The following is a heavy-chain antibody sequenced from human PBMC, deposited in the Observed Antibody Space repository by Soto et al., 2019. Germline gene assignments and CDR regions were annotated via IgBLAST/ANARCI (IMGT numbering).Heavy chain of an antibody. D-gene: IGHD5-18*01. Sequence: QVQLQESGPGLVKPSETLSLTCTVSGGSVSSGSYYWSWIRQPQGKGLEWIGYIYYSGSTNYNPSLKSRVTISVDTSKHQFSRKLSSVTAADTAVYYCARLEVDTAMVTSYYGMDVWGQGTTVTVSS. J-gene: IGHJ6*02. CDR2: IYYSGST. CDR3: ARLEVDTAMVTSYYGMDV. V-gene: IGHV4-61*01. CDR1: GGSVSSGSYY.